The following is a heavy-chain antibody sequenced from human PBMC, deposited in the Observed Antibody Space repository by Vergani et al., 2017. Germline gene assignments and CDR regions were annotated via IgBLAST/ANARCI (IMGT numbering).Heavy chain of an antibody. CDR3: ARDSELLNAFDI. D-gene: IGHD1-26*01. J-gene: IGHJ3*02. CDR2: IYYSGST. V-gene: IGHV4-61*08. CDR1: GGSISSGGYY. Sequence: QVQLQESGPGLVKPSQTLSLTCTVSGGSISSGGYYWSWIRQHPGKGLEWIGYIYYSGSTNYNPSLKSRVTISVDTSKNQFSLKLSSVTAADTAVYYCARDSELLNAFDIWGQGTMVTVSS.